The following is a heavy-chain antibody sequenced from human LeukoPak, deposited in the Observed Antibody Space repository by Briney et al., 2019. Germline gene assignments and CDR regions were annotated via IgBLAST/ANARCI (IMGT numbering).Heavy chain of an antibody. V-gene: IGHV3-30*18. Sequence: PGESLRLSCAASGFTFSSYGMHWVRQAPGKGLEWVAVISYDGSNKYYADSVKGRFTISRDNSKNTLYLQMNSLRAEDTAVYYCAKDVVGATTTDYWGQGTLVTVSS. CDR1: GFTFSSYG. J-gene: IGHJ4*02. CDR2: ISYDGSNK. D-gene: IGHD1-26*01. CDR3: AKDVVGATTTDY.